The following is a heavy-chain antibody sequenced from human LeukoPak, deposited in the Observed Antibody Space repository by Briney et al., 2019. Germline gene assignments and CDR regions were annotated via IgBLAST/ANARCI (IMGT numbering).Heavy chain of an antibody. CDR2: IYYSGST. D-gene: IGHD6-19*01. CDR3: ASGSSGWYGY. Sequence: SETLSLTCTVSGCSISSSSDYWGWIRQPPGKGLEWIGSIYYSGSTYYNPSLKSRVTISVDTSKNQFSLKLSSVTAADTAVYYCASGSSGWYGYWGQGTLVTVSS. CDR1: GCSISSSSDY. J-gene: IGHJ4*02. V-gene: IGHV4-39*01.